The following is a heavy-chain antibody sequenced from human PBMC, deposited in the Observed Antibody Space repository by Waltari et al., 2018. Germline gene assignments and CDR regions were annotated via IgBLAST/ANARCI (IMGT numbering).Heavy chain of an antibody. CDR2: IYSGGST. D-gene: IGHD2-2*01. Sequence: GFTVSSNYMSWVRQAPGKGLEWVSVIYSGGSTYYADSVKGRFTISRDNSKNTLYLQMNSLRAEDTAVYYCARDVIVVVPAANKALDAFDIWGQGTMVTVSS. V-gene: IGHV3-53*01. J-gene: IGHJ3*02. CDR3: ARDVIVVVPAANKALDAFDI. CDR1: GFTVSSNY.